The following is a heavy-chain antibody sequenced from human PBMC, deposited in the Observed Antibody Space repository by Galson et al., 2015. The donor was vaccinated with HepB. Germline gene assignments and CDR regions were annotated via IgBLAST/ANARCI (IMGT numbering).Heavy chain of an antibody. D-gene: IGHD1-1*01. CDR3: ARGQYDDTNLPYNYYYLDV. V-gene: IGHV3-11*01. J-gene: IGHJ6*03. Sequence: SLRLSCAASGFVFSDYYMSWVCQAPGKGLEWISYISSRDNIIYYADSVKGRITISRDNDKNSLYLQMNSLRAEDTAVYYCARGQYDDTNLPYNYYYLDVWGKRTTVTVSS. CDR1: GFVFSDYY. CDR2: ISSRDNII.